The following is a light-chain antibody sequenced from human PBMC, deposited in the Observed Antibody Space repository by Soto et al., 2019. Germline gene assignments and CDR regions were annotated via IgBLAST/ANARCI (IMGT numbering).Light chain of an antibody. CDR2: EVT. J-gene: IGLJ1*01. CDR3: SSHAGSSAFYV. CDR1: SSDIGAYDY. V-gene: IGLV2-14*01. Sequence: QSALAQPASVSGSPGQSITISCTGTSSDIGAYDYVSWYQQYPGRVPELLIHEVTNRPSGVSDRFSGSKSGNTASLTISGLQTEDEADYYCSSHAGSSAFYVFGTGTKATVL.